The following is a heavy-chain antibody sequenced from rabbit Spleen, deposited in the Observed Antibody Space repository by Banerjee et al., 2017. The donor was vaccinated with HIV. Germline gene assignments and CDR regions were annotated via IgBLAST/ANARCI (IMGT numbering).Heavy chain of an antibody. V-gene: IGHV1S7*01. J-gene: IGHJ4*01. CDR1: GFDFSSYY. CDR3: ASGGGL. Sequence: QLKESGGGLVQPGGSLKLSCKASGFDFSSYYMSWVRQAPGKGLEWIGYIDPVFGSAYYASWVNGRFSISRENTQNTVSLQLNRLTAADTTTYFCASGGGLWGPGTLVTVS. CDR2: IDPVFGSA.